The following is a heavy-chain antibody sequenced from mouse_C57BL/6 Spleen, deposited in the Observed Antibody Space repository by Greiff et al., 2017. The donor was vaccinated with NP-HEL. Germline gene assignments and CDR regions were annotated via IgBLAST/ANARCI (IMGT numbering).Heavy chain of an antibody. CDR3: ARGGWDWFAY. V-gene: IGHV3-6*01. Sequence: EVQLQESGPGLVKPSQSLSLTCSVTGYSITSGYYWNWIRQFPGNKLEWMGYISYDGSNNYNPSLKNRISITRDTSKNQFFLKLNSVTTEDTATYYCARGGWDWFAYWGQGTLVTVSA. CDR1: GYSITSGYY. J-gene: IGHJ3*01. CDR2: ISYDGSN. D-gene: IGHD2-3*01.